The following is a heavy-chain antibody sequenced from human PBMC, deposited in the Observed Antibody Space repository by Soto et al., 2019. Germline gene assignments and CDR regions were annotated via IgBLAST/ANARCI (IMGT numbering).Heavy chain of an antibody. D-gene: IGHD3-3*01. CDR1: GDWVSSNSAS. J-gene: IGHJ6*02. Sequence: SQTLSLTCAISGDWVSSNSASWHWIRQSPSRGLEWLGRTYYRSTWFNDYAISVKGRITIAPDTSKNQFSLQLSSVTPEDSAVYHCARGNYNFAEDVWGQGTTVTVLL. CDR3: ARGNYNFAEDV. V-gene: IGHV6-1*01. CDR2: TYYRSTWFN.